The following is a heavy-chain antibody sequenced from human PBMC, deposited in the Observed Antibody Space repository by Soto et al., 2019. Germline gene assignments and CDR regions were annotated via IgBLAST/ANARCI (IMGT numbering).Heavy chain of an antibody. V-gene: IGHV4-38-2*01. CDR1: GSSISSGYY. J-gene: IGHJ6*02. CDR3: ARTWSNYDFWEV. Sequence: XGTLSLPCDVSGSSISSGYYWGWIRQPPGKGLEWIGSIYHSGSTNYKSSLKSRVTISVDTSKNQFSLKLRSVTAADTAVYYCARTWSNYDFWEVWGQGSTVTV. D-gene: IGHD3-3*01. CDR2: IYHSGST.